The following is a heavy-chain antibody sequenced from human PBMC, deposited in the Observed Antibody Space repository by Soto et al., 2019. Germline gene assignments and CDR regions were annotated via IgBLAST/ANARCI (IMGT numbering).Heavy chain of an antibody. CDR1: GGSVSSNIVT. CDR3: ARLIGTSWFVG. CDR2: TYYRSQWFN. V-gene: IGHV6-1*01. J-gene: IGHJ4*02. D-gene: IGHD6-13*01. Sequence: SQTLSLTCASSGGSVSSNIVTWDWIRPSPSRGLEWLGRTYYRSQWFNDYAVSVKSRMTINADTSKNQFSLQLNYVTPEDTAVYYCARLIGTSWFVGWGQGTPVTVSS.